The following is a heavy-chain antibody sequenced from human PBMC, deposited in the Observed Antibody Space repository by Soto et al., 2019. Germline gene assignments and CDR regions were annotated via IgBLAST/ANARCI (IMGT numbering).Heavy chain of an antibody. V-gene: IGHV4-31*03. CDR2: IYYSGST. CDR3: ARGRGYCSCGSCYNDAFDI. Sequence: SETLSLTCTVSGGSISSGGYYWSWIRQHPGKGLEWIGYIYYSGSTYYNPSLKSRVTISVDTSKNQFSLKLSSVTAADTAVYYCARGRGYCSCGSCYNDAFDIWGQGTMVTV. D-gene: IGHD2-15*01. CDR1: GGSISSGGYY. J-gene: IGHJ3*02.